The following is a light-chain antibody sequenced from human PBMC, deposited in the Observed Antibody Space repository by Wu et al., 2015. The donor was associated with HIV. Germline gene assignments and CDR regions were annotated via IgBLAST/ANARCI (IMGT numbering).Light chain of an antibody. CDR2: AAS. V-gene: IGKV1-39*01. CDR3: QQSYSTPYS. CDR1: QSISSY. J-gene: IGKJ2*03. Sequence: DIQMTQSPSSLSASVGDRVAITCRASQSISSYLNWYQHKLGKAPKLLLYAASSLQSGVPSRFSGSGSGTDFTLTISSLQAEDFATYYCQQSYSTPYSFGQGTKLEIK.